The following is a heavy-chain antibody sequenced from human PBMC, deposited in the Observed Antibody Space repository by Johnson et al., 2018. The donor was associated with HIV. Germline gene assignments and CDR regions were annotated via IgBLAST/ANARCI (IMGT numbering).Heavy chain of an antibody. CDR3: AKDMKVGATAGGSFDI. CDR1: GFTVSTNY. J-gene: IGHJ3*02. V-gene: IGHV3-66*01. CDR2: IYSDGNT. D-gene: IGHD1-26*01. Sequence: MLLVESGGGVVQPGRSLRLSCAASGFTVSTNYMTWVRQAPGKGLECVSLIYSDGNTYYADSVKGRFTISRDNAKNSLYLQMNSLRAEDTAVYYCAKDMKVGATAGGSFDIWGQGTMVTVSS.